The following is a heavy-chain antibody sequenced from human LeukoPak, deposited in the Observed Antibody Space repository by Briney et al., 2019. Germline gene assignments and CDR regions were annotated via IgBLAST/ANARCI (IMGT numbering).Heavy chain of an antibody. CDR3: AKDSSYYYDSSGAYYFDY. Sequence: GGSLRLSCAASGFTFDDYTMHWVRQAPGKGLEWVSGISWNSGSIGHADSVKGRFTISRDNAKNSLYLQMNSLRAEDTALYYCAKDSSYYYDSSGAYYFDYWGQGTLVTVSS. V-gene: IGHV3-9*01. J-gene: IGHJ4*02. D-gene: IGHD3-22*01. CDR2: ISWNSGSI. CDR1: GFTFDDYT.